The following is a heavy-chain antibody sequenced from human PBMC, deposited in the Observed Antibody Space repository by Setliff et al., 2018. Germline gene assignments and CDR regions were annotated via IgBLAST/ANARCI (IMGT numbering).Heavy chain of an antibody. CDR3: ARVTGFFYVDA. CDR2: IYTSWST. CDR1: GGSVGSDFSY. Sequence: KPSETLSLTCTVSGGSVGSDFSYWTWIRQPAGKGLEWIGQIYTSWSTNYNPSLKSRVTISLDASKNRFSLRLTSVTAADTAVYYCARVTGFFYVDAWGKGTTVTVSS. D-gene: IGHD3-3*01. V-gene: IGHV4-61*09. J-gene: IGHJ6*03.